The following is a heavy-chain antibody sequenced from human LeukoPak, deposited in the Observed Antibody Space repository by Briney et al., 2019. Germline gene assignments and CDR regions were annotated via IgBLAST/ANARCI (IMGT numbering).Heavy chain of an antibody. D-gene: IGHD5-12*01. Sequence: ASVKVSCKVSGYTLTELSMHWVRQAPGKGLEWMGGFDPEDGETIYVQKFQGRVTMTEDTSTDTAYMELSSLRSEDTAVYYCATGLGSGYDYYFDYWGQGTLVTVSS. CDR3: ATGLGSGYDYYFDY. J-gene: IGHJ4*02. CDR1: GYTLTELS. V-gene: IGHV1-24*01. CDR2: FDPEDGET.